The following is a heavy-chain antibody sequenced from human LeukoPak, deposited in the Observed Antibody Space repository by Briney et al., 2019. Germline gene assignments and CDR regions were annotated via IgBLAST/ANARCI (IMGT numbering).Heavy chain of an antibody. J-gene: IGHJ5*02. CDR1: GGSISSYY. CDR2: IYYSGST. D-gene: IGHD4/OR15-4a*01. V-gene: IGHV4-59*01. Sequence: SETLSLTCTVSGGSISSYYWSWIRQPPGKGLEWIGYIYYSGSTNYNPSLKSRVTISVDTSKNQFSLKLSSVTAADTAVYYCAREGAANWFDPWGQGTLVTVSS. CDR3: AREGAANWFDP.